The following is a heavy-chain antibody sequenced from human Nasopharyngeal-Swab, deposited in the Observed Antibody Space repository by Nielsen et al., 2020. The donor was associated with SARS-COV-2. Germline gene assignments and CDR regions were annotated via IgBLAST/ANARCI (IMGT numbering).Heavy chain of an antibody. Sequence: KVSCQASGGTFSSYAISWVRQAPGQGLEWMGGIIPIFGTANYAQKFQGRVTITADESTSTAYMELSSLRSEDTAVYYCARIMVRGVIISGYYYGMDVWGQGTTVTVSS. J-gene: IGHJ6*02. CDR1: GGTFSSYA. CDR2: IIPIFGTA. CDR3: ARIMVRGVIISGYYYGMDV. V-gene: IGHV1-69*01. D-gene: IGHD3-10*01.